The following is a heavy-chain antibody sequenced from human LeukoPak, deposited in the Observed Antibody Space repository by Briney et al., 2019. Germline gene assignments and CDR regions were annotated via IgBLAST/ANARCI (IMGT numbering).Heavy chain of an antibody. D-gene: IGHD5-24*01. CDR1: GGSISSGSYY. CDR2: IYTSGST. CDR3: ARVEVEMATERAFDI. V-gene: IGHV4-61*02. J-gene: IGHJ3*02. Sequence: PSQTLSLTCTVSGGSISSGSYYWSWIRQPAGRGLEWIGRIYTSGSTNHKPSLKSRVTISVDTSKNQFSLKLSSVTAADTAVYYCARVEVEMATERAFDIWGQGTMVTVSS.